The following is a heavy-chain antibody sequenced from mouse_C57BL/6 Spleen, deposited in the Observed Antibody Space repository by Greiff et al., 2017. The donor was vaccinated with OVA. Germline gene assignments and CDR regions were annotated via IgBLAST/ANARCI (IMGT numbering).Heavy chain of an antibody. Sequence: VQLQQSGPELVKPGASVKMSCKASGYTFTDYNMHWVKQSHGKSLEWIGYINPNNGGTSYNQKFKGKATLTVNKSSSTAYMELRSLTSEDSAVYYCAGPLITTVVAEGFAYWGQGTLVTVSA. CDR3: AGPLITTVVAEGFAY. CDR2: INPNNGGT. CDR1: GYTFTDYN. D-gene: IGHD1-1*01. J-gene: IGHJ3*01. V-gene: IGHV1-22*01.